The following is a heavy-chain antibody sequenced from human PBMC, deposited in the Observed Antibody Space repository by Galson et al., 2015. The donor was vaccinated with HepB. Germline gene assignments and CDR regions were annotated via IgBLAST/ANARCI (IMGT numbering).Heavy chain of an antibody. D-gene: IGHD2-15*01. V-gene: IGHV1-18*04. Sequence: SVKVSCKASGYSFSNYGISWVRQAPGQGLEWLGWSSAYRDKANYAQIVQGRVTMTTDTSTSTAYMELRSLTSDDTAMYYRVRDWYCSGRNCVDCFDPWGQGTLVTVSS. CDR2: SSAYRDKA. J-gene: IGHJ5*02. CDR1: GYSFSNYG. CDR3: VRDWYCSGRNCVDCFDP.